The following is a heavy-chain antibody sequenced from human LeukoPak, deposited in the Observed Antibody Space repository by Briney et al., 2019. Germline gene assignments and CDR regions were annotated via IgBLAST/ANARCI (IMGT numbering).Heavy chain of an antibody. CDR2: NTSSGTYI. Sequence: PGGSLRLSCATSGFTFNNYNMNWVRQAPGRALEWVSSNTSSGTYIFYADSVKGRFTISRDNAKNSLYLQMNSLGPEDTAVYYCARDPYSGNYGNYYYYYMDVWGKGTTATISS. CDR3: ARDPYSGNYGNYYYYYMDV. CDR1: GFTFNNYN. D-gene: IGHD1-26*01. V-gene: IGHV3-21*01. J-gene: IGHJ6*03.